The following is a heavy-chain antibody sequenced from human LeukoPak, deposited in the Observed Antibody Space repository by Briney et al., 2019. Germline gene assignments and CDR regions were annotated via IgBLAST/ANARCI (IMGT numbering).Heavy chain of an antibody. CDR1: GYSFVNYW. J-gene: IGHJ4*02. V-gene: IGHV5-51*01. CDR3: ARATGDDGYFDY. Sequence: GESLKISCKGSGYSFVNYWIGWVRQMPGKGLEWMGILYPGDSETRYSPSFQSQVTISVDKSISTAFLQWSSPKASDTAIYYCARATGDDGYFDYWGQGTLVTVSS. CDR2: LYPGDSET.